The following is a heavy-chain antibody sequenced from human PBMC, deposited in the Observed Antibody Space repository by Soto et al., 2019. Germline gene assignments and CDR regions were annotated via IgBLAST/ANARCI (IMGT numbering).Heavy chain of an antibody. J-gene: IGHJ5*02. CDR3: ARERDSESSNWFDP. Sequence: ASVKVSCKASGYTFTSYAMHWVRQAPGQRLEWMGWINAGNGNTKYSQKFQGRVTITRDTPASTAYMELSSLRSEDTAVYYCARERDSESSNWFDPWGQGTLVTVSS. CDR1: GYTFTSYA. D-gene: IGHD1-26*01. V-gene: IGHV1-3*01. CDR2: INAGNGNT.